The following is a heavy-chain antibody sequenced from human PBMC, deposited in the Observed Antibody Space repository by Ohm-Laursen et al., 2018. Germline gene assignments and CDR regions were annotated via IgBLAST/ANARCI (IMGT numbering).Heavy chain of an antibody. CDR2: INEDGSLR. D-gene: IGHD3-16*01. J-gene: IGHJ4*02. V-gene: IGHV3-7*01. CDR3: ARVLGSYDYGDY. CDR1: GFTLARFW. Sequence: SLRLSCAASGFTLARFWMKWVRQTPGKGLEWVANINEDGSLRYYVDSVKGRFAISRDNAKNSLFLQMDSLRAEDTAIYYCARVLGSYDYGDYWGQGTPVTVSS.